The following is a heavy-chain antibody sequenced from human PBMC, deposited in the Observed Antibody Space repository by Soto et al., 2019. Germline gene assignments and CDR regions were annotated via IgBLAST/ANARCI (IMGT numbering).Heavy chain of an antibody. CDR3: AREHQYSYYYMDV. J-gene: IGHJ6*03. CDR2: IYYSGST. CDR1: GGSISSYY. D-gene: IGHD2-2*01. V-gene: IGHV4-59*01. Sequence: QVQLQESGPGLVKPSETLSLTCTVSGGSISSYYWNWIRQPPGKGLEWIGYIYYSGSTSYNPSLSSPVTISLDTSKNEFSPKLSSVTAVDTAVYYCAREHQYSYYYMDVWGKGTTVTVSS.